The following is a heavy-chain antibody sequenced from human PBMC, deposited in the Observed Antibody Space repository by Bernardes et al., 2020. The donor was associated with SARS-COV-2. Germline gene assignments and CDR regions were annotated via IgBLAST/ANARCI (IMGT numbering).Heavy chain of an antibody. V-gene: IGHV1-3*01. D-gene: IGHD5-12*01. CDR3: ARDWGVATIVSPLGY. CDR1: GYTFTSYA. CDR2: INAGNGNT. Sequence: ASVKVSCKASGYTFTSYAMHWVRQAPGQRLEWMGWINAGNGNTKYSQKFQGRVTITRDTSASTAYMELSSLRSEDTAVYYCARDWGVATIVSPLGYWGQGTLVTVSS. J-gene: IGHJ4*02.